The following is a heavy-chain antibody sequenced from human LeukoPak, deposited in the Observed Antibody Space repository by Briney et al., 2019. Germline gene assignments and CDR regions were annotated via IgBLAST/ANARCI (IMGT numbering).Heavy chain of an antibody. Sequence: PGGSLRLSCAASGFTFSSYAMSWVRQAPGKGLEWVSAIRGSGGSTYYADSVKGRFTISRDNSKNTLYLQMNSLRAEDTAVYYCAKDQDYGNLIGLFDYWGQGTLVTVSS. CDR1: GFTFSSYA. D-gene: IGHD4-17*01. V-gene: IGHV3-23*01. J-gene: IGHJ4*02. CDR3: AKDQDYGNLIGLFDY. CDR2: IRGSGGST.